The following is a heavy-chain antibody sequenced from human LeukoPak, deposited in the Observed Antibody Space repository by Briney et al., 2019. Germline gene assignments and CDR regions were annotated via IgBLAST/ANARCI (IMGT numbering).Heavy chain of an antibody. J-gene: IGHJ4*02. D-gene: IGHD5-18*01. CDR2: IGRSSSYI. CDR3: VAMGYNYFDP. V-gene: IGHV3-21*01. CDR1: GFTFSTYS. Sequence: GGSLRLSCAASGFTFSTYSMNWVRQAPGKGLELVSYIGRSSSYIDYAGSVRDRFTVSRDNAKNSLYLQMNSLRDEDTAVYYCVAMGYNYFDPWGQGSLVIVSS.